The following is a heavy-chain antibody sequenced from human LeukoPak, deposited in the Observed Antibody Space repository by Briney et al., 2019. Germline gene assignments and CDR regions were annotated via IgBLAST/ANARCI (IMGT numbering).Heavy chain of an antibody. CDR1: GVPFSGYC. J-gene: IGHJ4*02. Sequence: SETLSLTCAVYGVPFSGYCWSWIRQPPGKGLEWIGEINHSGSTNYNPSLKSRVTISVDTSKNQFSLKLSSVTAADTAVYYCARVKYSGYEIDYWGQGTLVTVSS. V-gene: IGHV4-34*01. CDR2: INHSGST. D-gene: IGHD5-12*01. CDR3: ARVKYSGYEIDY.